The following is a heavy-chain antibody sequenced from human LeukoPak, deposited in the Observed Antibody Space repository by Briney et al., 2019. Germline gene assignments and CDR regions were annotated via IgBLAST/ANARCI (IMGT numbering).Heavy chain of an antibody. Sequence: KPSETLSLTCTVSGGSISSGDYYWSWIRQPPGKGLEWIGYIYYSGSTYYNPSLKSRVTISVDTSKNQFSLKLSSVTAADTAVYYRAREGRRVGARYWGQGTLVTVSS. CDR3: AREGRRVGARY. D-gene: IGHD1-26*01. V-gene: IGHV4-30-4*01. J-gene: IGHJ4*02. CDR2: IYYSGST. CDR1: GGSISSGDYY.